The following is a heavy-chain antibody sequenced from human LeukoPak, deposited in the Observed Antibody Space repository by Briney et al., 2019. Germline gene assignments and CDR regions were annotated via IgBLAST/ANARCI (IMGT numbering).Heavy chain of an antibody. D-gene: IGHD2-15*01. V-gene: IGHV1-18*01. Sequence: ASVKVTCKASGYTFTSYGISWVRQAPGQGLEWMGWISAYNGNTNYAQKLQGRVTMTTDTSTSTAYMELRSLRSDDTAVYYCSRDCSGGSCITSWGQGTLVTVSS. CDR1: GYTFTSYG. CDR2: ISAYNGNT. J-gene: IGHJ4*02. CDR3: SRDCSGGSCITS.